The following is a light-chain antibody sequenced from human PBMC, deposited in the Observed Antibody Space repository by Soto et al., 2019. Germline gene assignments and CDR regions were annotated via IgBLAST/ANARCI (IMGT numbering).Light chain of an antibody. J-gene: IGLJ1*01. CDR1: SSDVGNYDL. V-gene: IGLV2-23*02. CDR3: CSYAGSWTYV. CDR2: EVN. Sequence: QSALTQPASVSGSPGQWITISCSGTSSDVGNYDLVSWFQQYPGKAPKLMICEVNKRPSVVSNRFGGSKSGNTASLTISGLEAEDEADYYCCSYAGSWTYVFGTGTKLTVL.